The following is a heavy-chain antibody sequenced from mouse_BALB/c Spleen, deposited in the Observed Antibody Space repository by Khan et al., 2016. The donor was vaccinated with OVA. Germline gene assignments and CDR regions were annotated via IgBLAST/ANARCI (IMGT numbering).Heavy chain of an antibody. V-gene: IGHV5-6*01. CDR1: GFTFSSYG. CDR2: IISGDIYT. J-gene: IGHJ3*01. D-gene: IGHD1-1*01. Sequence: EVELVESGGDLVKPGGSLKLSCAASGFTFSSYGMSWVRQTPDKRLEWVAIIISGDIYTYYPDSVKGRFTISRDNAKNTLYLQMSSLKSEDTAMYYCARHGYGGGFAYWGQGTLVPGSA. CDR3: ARHGYGGGFAY.